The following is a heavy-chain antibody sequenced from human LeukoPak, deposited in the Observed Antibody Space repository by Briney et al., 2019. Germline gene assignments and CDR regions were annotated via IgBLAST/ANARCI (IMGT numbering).Heavy chain of an antibody. CDR3: AKEIMVGGFMGFHFDY. J-gene: IGHJ4*02. CDR2: FDPEDGET. Sequence: ASVKVSCKVSGYTLTELSMHWVRQAPGKGLEWMGGFDPEDGETIYAQKFQGRVTMTEDTSTDTAYMELSSLRSEDTAVNYCAKEIMVGGFMGFHFDYGAREPRVTVSS. D-gene: IGHD3-16*01. CDR1: GYTLTELS. V-gene: IGHV1-24*01.